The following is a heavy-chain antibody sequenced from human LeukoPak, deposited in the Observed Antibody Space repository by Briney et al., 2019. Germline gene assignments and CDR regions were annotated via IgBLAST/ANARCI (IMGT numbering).Heavy chain of an antibody. D-gene: IGHD5-18*01. CDR1: GGSFSGYY. Sequence: SETLSLTCAVYGGSFSGYYWSWIRQPPGKGLEWIGEINHSGSTNYNPSLKSRVTISVDTSKNQFSLKLSSVTAADTAVYYCARDAESYGMANWFDPWGQGTLVTVSS. V-gene: IGHV4-34*01. J-gene: IGHJ5*02. CDR3: ARDAESYGMANWFDP. CDR2: INHSGST.